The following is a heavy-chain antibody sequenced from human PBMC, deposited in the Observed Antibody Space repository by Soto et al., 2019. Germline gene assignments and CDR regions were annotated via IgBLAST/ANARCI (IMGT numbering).Heavy chain of an antibody. J-gene: IGHJ4*02. CDR3: ASACSSNSCYDGFAY. CDR1: GGSISSYY. D-gene: IGHD2-2*01. V-gene: IGHV4-4*07. Sequence: QVQLQESGPGLLKPSETLSLTCTVSGGSISSYYWSWIRQPAGKALEWHGRIYTSGRTNYNPSLTSRVTMSIDTSKSQFSLKLSSVTAADTAVYYGASACSSNSCYDGFAYWGQGTLVTVSS. CDR2: IYTSGRT.